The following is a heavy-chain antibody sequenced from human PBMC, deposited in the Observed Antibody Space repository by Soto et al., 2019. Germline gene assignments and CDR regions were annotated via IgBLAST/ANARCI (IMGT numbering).Heavy chain of an antibody. CDR2: LLFVVSNN. Sequence: PGGSLRLSCAASGFTFSSYGMHWVRQAPGKGLEWVAVLLFVVSNNYYAVSLKGLFTISRDNSKNTLYLQMNSLRAEDTAVYYCARGTPRYYYDSSGYSLNDAFDIWGQGTMVTVSS. CDR1: GFTFSSYG. J-gene: IGHJ3*02. D-gene: IGHD3-22*01. CDR3: ARGTPRYYYDSSGYSLNDAFDI. V-gene: IGHV3-33*01.